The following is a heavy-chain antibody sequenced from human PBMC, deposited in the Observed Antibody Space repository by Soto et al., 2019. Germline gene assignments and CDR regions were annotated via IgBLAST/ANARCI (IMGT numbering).Heavy chain of an antibody. Sequence: QVQLQESGPGLVKPSETLSLTCTVSGGSISSYYWSWIRQPPGKGLEWIGYIYYSGSTNYNPSLTSRVTISVDTAKNRFSLKLSSVTAADPAVYYCARRWGRSFDYWGQGTLVTVSS. CDR3: ARRWGRSFDY. V-gene: IGHV4-59*08. J-gene: IGHJ4*02. CDR1: GGSISSYY. D-gene: IGHD2-15*01. CDR2: IYYSGST.